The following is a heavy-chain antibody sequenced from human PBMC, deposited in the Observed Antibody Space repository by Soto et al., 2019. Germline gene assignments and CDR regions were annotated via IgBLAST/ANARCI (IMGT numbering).Heavy chain of an antibody. CDR2: FDPEDGET. D-gene: IGHD2-15*01. Sequence: GASVKVSCKVSGYTLTELSMHWVRQAPGKGFEWMGGFDPEDGETIYAQKFQGRVTMTEDTSTDTAYMELSSLRSEDTAVYYCATTRTVAATRYYYYGMDVWGQGTTVTVSS. CDR3: ATTRTVAATRYYYYGMDV. CDR1: GYTLTELS. V-gene: IGHV1-24*01. J-gene: IGHJ6*02.